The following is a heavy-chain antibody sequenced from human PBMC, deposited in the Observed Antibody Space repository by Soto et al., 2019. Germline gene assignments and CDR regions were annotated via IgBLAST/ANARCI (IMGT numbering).Heavy chain of an antibody. CDR3: ARHPEGYYFDY. V-gene: IGHV4-61*01. J-gene: IGHJ4*02. Sequence: SETLSLTCTVSGGSVSSGSYYLSWLRQPPGKGLEWIGYIYYSGSTNYNPSLKSRVTISVDTSKNQFSLKLSSVTAADTAVYYCARHPEGYYFDYWGQGTLVPVSS. CDR2: IYYSGST. CDR1: GGSVSSGSYY.